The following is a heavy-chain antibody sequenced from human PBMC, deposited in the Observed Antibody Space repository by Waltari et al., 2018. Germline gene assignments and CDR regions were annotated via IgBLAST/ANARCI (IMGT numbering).Heavy chain of an antibody. V-gene: IGHV4-38-2*01. CDR2: IYHSGST. Sequence: QVQLQESGPGLVKPSETLSLTCAVSGYSISSGSYWGWTRQPPGKGLEWIGSIYHSGSTYYNPSLKSRVTISVDTSKNQFSLKLSSVTAADTAVYYCARRRDDYSNYRRFYYFDYWGQGTLVTVSS. CDR3: ARRRDDYSNYRRFYYFDY. D-gene: IGHD4-4*01. J-gene: IGHJ4*02. CDR1: GYSISSGSY.